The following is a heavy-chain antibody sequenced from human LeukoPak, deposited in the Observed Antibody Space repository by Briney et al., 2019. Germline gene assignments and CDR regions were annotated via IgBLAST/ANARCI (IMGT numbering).Heavy chain of an antibody. CDR3: ARGPIVGATTWFDP. CDR2: IGSDGSST. V-gene: IGHV3-74*01. J-gene: IGHJ5*02. D-gene: IGHD1-26*01. CDR1: GFTFSNYW. Sequence: GGSLRLSCAASGFTFSNYWMHWVRQAPGKGLVWVSRIGSDGSSTNYADSVKGRFTVSRDNAKNMLYLQMNSLRVEDTAVYYCARGPIVGATTWFDPWGQGTLVAVSS.